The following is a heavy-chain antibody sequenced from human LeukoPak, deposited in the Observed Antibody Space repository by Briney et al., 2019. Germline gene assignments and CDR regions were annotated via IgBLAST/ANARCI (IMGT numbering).Heavy chain of an antibody. J-gene: IGHJ5*02. CDR3: ARGRQGFDP. V-gene: IGHV4-34*01. CDR1: GRSFSGYY. CDR2: INHSGST. Sequence: PSETLSLTCAVYGRSFSGYYWSWIRQPPGKGLEWIGEINHSGSTNYNPSLKSRVTISVDTSKNQFSLKLSSVTAADTAVYYCARGRQGFDPWGQGTLVTVSS.